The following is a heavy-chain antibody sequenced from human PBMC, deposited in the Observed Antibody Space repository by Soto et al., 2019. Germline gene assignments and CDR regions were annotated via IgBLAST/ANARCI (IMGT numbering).Heavy chain of an antibody. V-gene: IGHV1-58*01. Sequence: SVKVSCKASGFTFTSSAVQWVRQARGQRLEWIGWIVVGSGNTNYAQKFQERVTITRDMSTSTAYMELSSLRSEDTAVYYCAADPTYGDYETDAFDIWGQGTMVTVSS. J-gene: IGHJ3*02. D-gene: IGHD4-17*01. CDR2: IVVGSGNT. CDR1: GFTFTSSA. CDR3: AADPTYGDYETDAFDI.